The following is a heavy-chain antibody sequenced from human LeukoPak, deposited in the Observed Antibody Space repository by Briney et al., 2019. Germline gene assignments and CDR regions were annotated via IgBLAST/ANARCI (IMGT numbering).Heavy chain of an antibody. CDR3: ARARLYYYDSSGYQYYFDY. J-gene: IGHJ4*02. Sequence: GGSLTLSCAASGFTFSSYAMNWVRQAPGKGLEWVSVIYSGGSTYYEDSVKGRFTISRDNSKNTLYLQMNSLRAEDTAVYYCARARLYYYDSSGYQYYFDYWGQGTRVTVSS. CDR1: GFTFSSYA. V-gene: IGHV3-53*01. CDR2: IYSGGST. D-gene: IGHD3-22*01.